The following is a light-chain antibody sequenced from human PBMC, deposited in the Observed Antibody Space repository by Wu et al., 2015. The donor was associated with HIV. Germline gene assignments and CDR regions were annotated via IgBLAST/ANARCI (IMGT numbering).Light chain of an antibody. CDR3: QQRGNWPPYT. V-gene: IGKV3D-20*02. J-gene: IGKJ2*01. CDR1: QSVSSSY. CDR2: GAS. Sequence: EIVLTQSPGTLSLSPGERATLSCRASQSVSSSYLAWYQQKPGQAPRLLIYGASSRATGIPDRFSGSGSGTDFTLTINSLEPEDFAVYYCQQRGNWPPYTFGQGTKLEIK.